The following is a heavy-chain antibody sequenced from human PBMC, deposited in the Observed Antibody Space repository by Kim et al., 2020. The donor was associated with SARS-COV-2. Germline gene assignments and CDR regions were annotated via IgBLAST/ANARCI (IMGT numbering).Heavy chain of an antibody. D-gene: IGHD3-10*01. CDR3: ARLHPFPGCYSAYYFD. CDR2: LSYSGRR. V-gene: IGHV4-39*01. CDR1: GASIGSHGYF. J-gene: IGHJ4*01. Sequence: SETLSLTCTVSGASIGSHGYFWAWIRQPPGRGLEWIGSLSYSGRRYYNPSLERRITTSFDTSKTQFSLRLTSVTAAATADYHCARLHPFPGCYSAYYFD.